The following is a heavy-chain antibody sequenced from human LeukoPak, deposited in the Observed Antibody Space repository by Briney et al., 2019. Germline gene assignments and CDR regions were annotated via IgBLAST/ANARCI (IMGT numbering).Heavy chain of an antibody. CDR1: GGSISSSSYY. CDR2: IYYSGST. D-gene: IGHD4-17*01. CDR3: ARQSTVTTLWFDP. V-gene: IGHV4-39*01. Sequence: PSETLSLTCTASGGSISSSSYYWGWIRQPPGKGLEWIGSIYYSGSTYYNPSLKSRVTISVDTSKNQFSLKLSSVTAADTAVYYCARQSTVTTLWFDPWGQGTLVTVSS. J-gene: IGHJ5*02.